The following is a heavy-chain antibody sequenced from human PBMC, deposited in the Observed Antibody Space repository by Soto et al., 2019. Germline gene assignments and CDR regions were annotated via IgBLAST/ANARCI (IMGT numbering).Heavy chain of an antibody. CDR3: ARFPIRGVGNFYFDY. Sequence: ASVKVSCKASGYTFTSYYIQWVRQAPGQGLEWMGIINPSGGSTNYAQKFQGRVTMTRDTSTSTVYMELSSLRSEDTAVYYCARFPIRGVGNFYFDYWGQGTLVTVSS. V-gene: IGHV1-46*01. CDR1: GYTFTSYY. CDR2: INPSGGST. D-gene: IGHD3-10*01. J-gene: IGHJ4*02.